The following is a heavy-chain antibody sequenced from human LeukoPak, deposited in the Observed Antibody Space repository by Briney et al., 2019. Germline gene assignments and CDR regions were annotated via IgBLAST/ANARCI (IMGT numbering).Heavy chain of an antibody. J-gene: IGHJ3*02. CDR3: ARSYDSSGYYAFDI. CDR2: IYHSGST. CDR1: GGSISSGGYS. V-gene: IGHV4-30-2*01. D-gene: IGHD3-22*01. Sequence: PSETLSLTCAVSGGSISSGGYSWSWIRQPPGKGLEWIGYIYHSGSTYYNPSLKSRVTISVDTSKNQFSLKLSSVTAADTAVYYCARSYDSSGYYAFDIWGQGTMVTVSS.